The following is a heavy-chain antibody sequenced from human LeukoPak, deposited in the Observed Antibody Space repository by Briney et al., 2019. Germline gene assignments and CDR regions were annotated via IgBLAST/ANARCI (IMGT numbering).Heavy chain of an antibody. V-gene: IGHV1-46*01. CDR1: GYTFTSYY. J-gene: IGHJ6*02. Sequence: ASVKVSCKASGYTFTSYYMHWVRQAPGQGLEWMGIINPSGGSTSYAQKFQGRVTMTRDTSTSTVYMELSSLRSEDTAVYYCARVRRYCSSTTCYGSIDGMDVWGQETTVTVSS. D-gene: IGHD2-2*01. CDR3: ARVRRYCSSTTCYGSIDGMDV. CDR2: INPSGGST.